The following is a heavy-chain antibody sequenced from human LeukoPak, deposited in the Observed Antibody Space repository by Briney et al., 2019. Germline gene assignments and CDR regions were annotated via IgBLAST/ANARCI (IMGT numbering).Heavy chain of an antibody. J-gene: IGHJ4*02. CDR2: MNPNSGNT. Sequence: ASVKVSCKASGYTFTGYYMHWVRLAPGQGLEWMGWMNPNSGNTGYAQKFQGRVTMTRNTSISTAYMELSSLGSEDTAVYYCARGKYTALDDYWGQGTLVTVSS. V-gene: IGHV1-8*02. CDR1: GYTFTGYY. D-gene: IGHD5-18*01. CDR3: ARGKYTALDDY.